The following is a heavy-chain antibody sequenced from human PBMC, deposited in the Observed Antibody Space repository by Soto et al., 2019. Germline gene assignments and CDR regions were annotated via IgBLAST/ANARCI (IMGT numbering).Heavy chain of an antibody. CDR2: VSYDGIDE. V-gene: IGHV3-30*18. D-gene: IGHD5-12*01. Sequence: GGSMRLPCAASEFTFTSFGIHRLRKAPGKGLEWVAVVSYDGIDENYADSVKGRFSISRDNSKNTVYLQMNSLRGEDTAVYYCAKDLREMATNGPDYCGQGTLVTVSS. CDR3: AKDLREMATNGPDY. J-gene: IGHJ4*02. CDR1: EFTFTSFG.